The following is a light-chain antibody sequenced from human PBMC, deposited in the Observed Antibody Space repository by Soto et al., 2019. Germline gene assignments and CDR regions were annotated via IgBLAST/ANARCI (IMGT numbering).Light chain of an antibody. J-gene: IGKJ3*01. V-gene: IGKV2-28*01. Sequence: DIVMTQSPLSLPVTPGEPASISCRSSQSLLHSNGYNYLDWYLQKPGQSPQLLIYLGSNRASGVPDRVSGSGSGTDFTLKISSVEAEDVGVYYCMQALRTTFGPGTKVDIK. CDR3: MQALRTT. CDR1: QSLLHSNGYNY. CDR2: LGS.